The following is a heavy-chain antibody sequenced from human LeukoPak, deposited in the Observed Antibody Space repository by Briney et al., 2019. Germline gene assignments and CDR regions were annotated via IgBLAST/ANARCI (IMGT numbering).Heavy chain of an antibody. J-gene: IGHJ4*02. D-gene: IGHD6-19*01. CDR1: GITLSNYG. CDR2: ISGSGGST. V-gene: IGHV3-23*01. CDR3: AKDDLAGRDY. Sequence: GGSLRLSCAVSGITLSNYGMSWVRQAPGKGLEWVAGISGSGGSTYYADSVKGRFTISRDNSKNTLYLQMNSLRAEDTAVYYCAKDDLAGRDYWGQGTLVTVSS.